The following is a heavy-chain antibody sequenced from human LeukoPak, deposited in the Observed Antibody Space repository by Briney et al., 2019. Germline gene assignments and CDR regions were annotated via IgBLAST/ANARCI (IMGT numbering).Heavy chain of an antibody. CDR1: GYSFTDYY. D-gene: IGHD2-21*01. V-gene: IGHV1-2*02. J-gene: IGHJ5*02. CDR3: ARADRLHGGPYLIGP. Sequence: GASVKVSCKTSGYSFTDYYMHWVRQAPGQGLEWMGWINPNGGGTSAALKFQGRVTMTRDTSITTVYMEVSWLTSDDTAIYYCARADRLHGGPYLIGPWGQGTLVTVSS. CDR2: INPNGGGT.